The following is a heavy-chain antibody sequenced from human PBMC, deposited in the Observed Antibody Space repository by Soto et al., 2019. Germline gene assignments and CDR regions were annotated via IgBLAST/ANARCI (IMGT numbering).Heavy chain of an antibody. CDR1: GFTFSSYW. J-gene: IGHJ4*02. CDR2: IKQDGSEK. V-gene: IGHV3-7*01. Sequence: GGSLRLSCAASGFTFSSYWMSWVRQAPGKGLEWVANIKQDGSEKYYVDSVKGRFTISRDNAKNSLYLQMNSLRAEDTAVYYCARDLSIFGVVNFHWGQGTLVTVSS. D-gene: IGHD3-3*01. CDR3: ARDLSIFGVVNFH.